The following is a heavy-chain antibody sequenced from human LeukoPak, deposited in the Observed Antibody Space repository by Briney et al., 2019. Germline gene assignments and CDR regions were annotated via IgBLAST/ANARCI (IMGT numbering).Heavy chain of an antibody. Sequence: GGSLRLSCAASGFTVSGNYMSWVRQAPGKGLEWVSVIYSSDNTYYIDSVKGRLTISRDDSKNTLYLQMNSLRAEDTAVYYCAGRRVLDASFDYWGQGTLVTVSS. V-gene: IGHV3-66*02. CDR2: IYSSDNT. J-gene: IGHJ4*02. CDR1: GFTVSGNY. CDR3: AGRRVLDASFDY. D-gene: IGHD2-8*01.